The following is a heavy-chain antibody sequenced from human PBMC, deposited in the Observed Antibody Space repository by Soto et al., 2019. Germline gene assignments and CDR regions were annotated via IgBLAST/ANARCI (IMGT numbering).Heavy chain of an antibody. CDR1: GYAFPHYV. Sequence: SVKVSCKTSGYAFPHYVINWVRQAPGHGLEWMGFSTHTGNTNYAQNFQGRVVLTTDTSTSTAYMEVTSLRSDDTAVYYCARSGEHPLEYWGQGTPVTVSS. J-gene: IGHJ4*02. D-gene: IGHD1-26*01. V-gene: IGHV1-18*01. CDR2: STHTGNT. CDR3: ARSGEHPLEY.